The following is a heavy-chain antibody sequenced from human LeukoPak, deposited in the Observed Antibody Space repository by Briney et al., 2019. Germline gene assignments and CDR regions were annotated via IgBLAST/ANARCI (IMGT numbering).Heavy chain of an antibody. CDR1: GFTFSDYY. CDR2: ISSSGSTI. D-gene: IGHD5-18*01. Sequence: PGGSLRLSCAASGFTFSDYYMSWIRQAPGKGLEWVSYISSSGSTIYYADSVKGRFTISRDNAKNSLYLQMNSLRAEDTAVYYCAREGDTAMTYYYIDVWGKGTTVTVSS. J-gene: IGHJ6*03. CDR3: AREGDTAMTYYYIDV. V-gene: IGHV3-11*01.